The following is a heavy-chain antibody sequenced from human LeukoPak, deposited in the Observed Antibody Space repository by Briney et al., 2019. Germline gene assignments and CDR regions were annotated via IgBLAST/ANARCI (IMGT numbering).Heavy chain of an antibody. CDR3: ARDPRWLVIRRTFDY. J-gene: IGHJ4*02. D-gene: IGHD6-19*01. CDR2: IRSSSSYI. V-gene: IGHV3-21*01. Sequence: GGSLRLSCAASGFTFSSYSMNWVRQAPGKGLEWVSSIRSSSSYIYYADSVKGRFTISRDNAKNSLYLQMNSLRAEDTAVYYCARDPRWLVIRRTFDYWGQGTLVTVSS. CDR1: GFTFSSYS.